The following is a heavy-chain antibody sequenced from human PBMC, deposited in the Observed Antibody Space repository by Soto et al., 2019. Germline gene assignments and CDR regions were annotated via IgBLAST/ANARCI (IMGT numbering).Heavy chain of an antibody. D-gene: IGHD3-3*01. J-gene: IGHJ4*02. CDR2: IYYSGST. CDR1: GGSINSGVYY. V-gene: IGHV4-31*03. Sequence: SETLSLTCTVSGGSINSGVYYGIWIRQHPGKGLEWIGYIYYSGSTYYNPSLKSRVTISIDTSKNQFSLKLSSVTAADTAVYYCARAQAIFGIITVFDYWGQGTLVTVSS. CDR3: ARAQAIFGIITVFDY.